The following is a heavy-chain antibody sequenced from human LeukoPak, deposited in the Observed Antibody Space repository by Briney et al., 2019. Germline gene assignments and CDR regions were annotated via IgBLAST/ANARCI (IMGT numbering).Heavy chain of an antibody. CDR2: IYYSGST. CDR1: GGSISSYY. CDR3: ARTKYSSSGPLDAFDI. D-gene: IGHD6-25*01. Sequence: PSETLSLTCSVSGGSISSYYWSWIRQPPGKGLEWIGYIYYSGSTNYNPSLKSRVTISVDTSKNHFSLKLNSLTAADTAVYYCARTKYSSSGPLDAFDIWGQGTMVTVSS. V-gene: IGHV4-59*01. J-gene: IGHJ3*02.